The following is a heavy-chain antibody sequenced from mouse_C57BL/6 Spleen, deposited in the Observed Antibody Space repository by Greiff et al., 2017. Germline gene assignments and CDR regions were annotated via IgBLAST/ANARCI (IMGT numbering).Heavy chain of an antibody. D-gene: IGHD2-2*01. CDR2: IDPSDSYT. V-gene: IGHV1-50*01. CDR3: ATTMVTRAMDY. CDR1: GYTFTSYW. J-gene: IGHJ4*01. Sequence: VQLQQPGAELVKPGASVKLSCKASGYTFTSYWMQWVKQRPGQGLEWIGEIDPSDSYTNYNQKFKGKATLTVDTSSSTAYMQLSSLTSEDSAVYYCATTMVTRAMDYWGQGTSVTVSS.